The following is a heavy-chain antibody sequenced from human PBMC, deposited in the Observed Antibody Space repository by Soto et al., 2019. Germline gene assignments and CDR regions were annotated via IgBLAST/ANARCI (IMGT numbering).Heavy chain of an antibody. CDR3: ARGVRYSSSWSDWFDP. CDR1: GGSFSSYA. D-gene: IGHD6-13*01. CDR2: IIPIFGTA. Sequence: QVQLVQSGAEVKKPGSSVKVACKASGGSFSSYAMSWVRQAPGQGHEWMGGIIPIFGTANYAQKFQGRVTITADESTSTAYMELSSLRSEDTAVYYCARGVRYSSSWSDWFDPWGQGTLVTVSS. V-gene: IGHV1-69*01. J-gene: IGHJ5*02.